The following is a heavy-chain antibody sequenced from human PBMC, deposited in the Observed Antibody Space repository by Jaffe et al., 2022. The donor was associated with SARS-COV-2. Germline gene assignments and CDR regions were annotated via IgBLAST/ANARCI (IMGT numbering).Heavy chain of an antibody. D-gene: IGHD3-22*01. Sequence: QVQLVESGGGVVQPGRSLRLSCAASGFTFSSYTMHWVRQAPGKGLEWVTLISYDGSNKYYADSVKGRFTISRDNSENTLYLQMNSLRAEDTAVYYCARGGGLSVGMIVVGTFDYWGQGTLVTVSS. CDR3: ARGGGLSVGMIVVGTFDY. J-gene: IGHJ4*02. CDR2: ISYDGSNK. V-gene: IGHV3-30-3*01. CDR1: GFTFSSYT.